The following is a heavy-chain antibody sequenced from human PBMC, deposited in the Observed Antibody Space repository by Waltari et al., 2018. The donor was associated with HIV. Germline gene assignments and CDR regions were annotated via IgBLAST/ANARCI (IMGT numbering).Heavy chain of an antibody. V-gene: IGHV4-39*01. D-gene: IGHD6-19*01. CDR1: GGSIASSDSF. Sequence: QVQLQESGPGFVKPSETLSLICTVSGGSIASSDSFWGWIRQSPEMNLEWVGSALYTRRPDLFTGQFFAKSSLKSRVALSVDTSKNQVSLRLTSVTAADTGLYYCVRHAAEFRPDFGWILAGVFEPWGLGTQVIVS. J-gene: IGHJ1*01. CDR3: VRHAAEFRPDFGWILAGVFEP. CDR2: ALYTRRPDLFTGQF.